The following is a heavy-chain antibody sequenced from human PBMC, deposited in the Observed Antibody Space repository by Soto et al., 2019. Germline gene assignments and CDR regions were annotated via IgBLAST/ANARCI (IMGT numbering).Heavy chain of an antibody. D-gene: IGHD3-3*01. CDR2: IYYSGST. CDR1: GGSISSSSYY. V-gene: IGHV4-39*01. J-gene: IGHJ4*02. Sequence: SETLSLTCTVPGGSISSSSYYWGWIRQPPGKGLEWIGSIYYSGSTYYNPSLKSRVNISVDTSKNQFSLKLSSVTAADTAVYYCERQREYKYYDFWSGCYRGLFDDWGQGTQVTVYS. CDR3: ERQREYKYYDFWSGCYRGLFDD.